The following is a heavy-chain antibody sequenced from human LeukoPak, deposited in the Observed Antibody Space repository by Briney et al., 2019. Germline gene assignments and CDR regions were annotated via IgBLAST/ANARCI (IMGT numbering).Heavy chain of an antibody. Sequence: GGSLRLSCAASGFTVSSNYMSWVRQAPGKGLEWVSVIYSGSSTYYADSVKGRFTISRDNSKNTLYLQMNSLRAEDTAVYYCARDPEVGGSSGFDYWGQGTLVTVSS. CDR2: IYSGSST. CDR1: GFTVSSNY. V-gene: IGHV3-53*01. D-gene: IGHD3-22*01. CDR3: ARDPEVGGSSGFDY. J-gene: IGHJ4*02.